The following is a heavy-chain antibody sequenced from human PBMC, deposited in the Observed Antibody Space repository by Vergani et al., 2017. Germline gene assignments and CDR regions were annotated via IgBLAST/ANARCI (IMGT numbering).Heavy chain of an antibody. CDR1: ESSFISNE. D-gene: IGHD2-21*01. CDR2: INPIDSKI. Sequence: EVMLVQSGAEVKKPGESLKISCKYSESSFISNEIAWVRQMSGKGLQWMGNINPIDSKIAYSPSFQGQAIMSLDKSITTAYLQWRSLKASDTAIYYCTRHVPCGDGACLHFDQWGQETQVTVSS. J-gene: IGHJ4*02. V-gene: IGHV5-51*01. CDR3: TRHVPCGDGACLHFDQ.